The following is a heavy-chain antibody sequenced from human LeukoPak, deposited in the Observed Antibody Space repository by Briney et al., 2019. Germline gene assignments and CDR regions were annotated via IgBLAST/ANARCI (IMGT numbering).Heavy chain of an antibody. D-gene: IGHD2-21*02. Sequence: SQTLSLTCGVSGGFISSGGYSWSWIRQPPGKGLEWIGYIYHSGSTYYNPSLKSRVTISVDRSKSQFSLKLSSVTAADPAVYYCARSGDPPVLIYYYYAMDVWGKGTTVTVSS. V-gene: IGHV4-30-2*01. CDR1: GGFISSGGYS. CDR2: IYHSGST. J-gene: IGHJ6*04. CDR3: ARSGDPPVLIYYYYAMDV.